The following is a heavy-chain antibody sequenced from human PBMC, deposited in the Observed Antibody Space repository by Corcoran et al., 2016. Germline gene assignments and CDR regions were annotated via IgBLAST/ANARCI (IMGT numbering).Heavy chain of an antibody. CDR3: ARDRVWFGDPDGY. D-gene: IGHD3-10*01. J-gene: IGHJ4*02. Sequence: EVQLGESGGGLVQPGGSLRFSCAASGFTFSSDWISWDRQAPGKGLEWVANIKQDGSEKYYVDSVKGRFTISRDNAKNSLYLHMNSLRAEDTAVYYCARDRVWFGDPDGYWGQGTLVTVSS. CDR2: IKQDGSEK. CDR1: GFTFSSDW. V-gene: IGHV3-7*03.